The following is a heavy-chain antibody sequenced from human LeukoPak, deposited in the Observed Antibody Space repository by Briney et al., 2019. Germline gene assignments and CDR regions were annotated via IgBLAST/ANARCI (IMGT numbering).Heavy chain of an antibody. J-gene: IGHJ6*02. CDR2: INAGSGNT. CDR3: AREFGEIVVVSPIHYYYGMDV. CDR1: GYTFTSYA. Sequence: ASVKVSCKASGYTFTSYAMHWVRQAPGQRLEWMGWINAGSGNTKYSQKFQGRVTITRDTSASTAYMELSSLRSEDTAVYYCAREFGEIVVVSPIHYYYGMDVWGQGTTVTVSS. V-gene: IGHV1-3*01. D-gene: IGHD3-22*01.